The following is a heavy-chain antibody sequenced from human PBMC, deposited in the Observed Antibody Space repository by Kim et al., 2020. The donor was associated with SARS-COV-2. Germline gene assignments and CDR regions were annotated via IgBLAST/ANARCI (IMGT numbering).Heavy chain of an antibody. Sequence: ASVKVSCRASGYTFINYAINWVRQAPGQGLEWMGWINTNSGNPTYARDFTGRFVFSLDTSVSTTYLQIDNLQPADTAVYYCARGGRRAFDFWGHGTLVTVSS. CDR3: ARGGRRAFDF. J-gene: IGHJ3*01. CDR1: GYTFINYA. V-gene: IGHV7-4-1*01. D-gene: IGHD2-15*01. CDR2: INTNSGNP.